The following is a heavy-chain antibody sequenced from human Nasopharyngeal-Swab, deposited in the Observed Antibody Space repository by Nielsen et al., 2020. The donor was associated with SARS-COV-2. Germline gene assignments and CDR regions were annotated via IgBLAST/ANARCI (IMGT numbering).Heavy chain of an antibody. CDR3: AKDVRSGSGWSGFDY. CDR1: GFTVSSNY. D-gene: IGHD6-19*01. J-gene: IGHJ4*02. Sequence: GESLKISCAASGFTVSSNYMSWVRQAPGKGLEWVSVISGSGGSTYYADSVKGRFTISRDNSKNTLYLQMNSLRAEDTAVYYCAKDVRSGSGWSGFDYWGQGTLVTVSS. CDR2: ISGSGGST. V-gene: IGHV3-23*01.